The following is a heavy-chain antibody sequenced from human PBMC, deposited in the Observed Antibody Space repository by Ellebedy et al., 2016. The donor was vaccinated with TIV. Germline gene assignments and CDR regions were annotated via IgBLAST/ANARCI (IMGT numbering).Heavy chain of an antibody. CDR1: GFTVRNNY. CDR3: AGGPSRGY. D-gene: IGHD2-2*01. V-gene: IGHV3-53*01. J-gene: IGHJ4*02. CDR2: IYSGGST. Sequence: PGGSLRLSCAASGFTVRNNYMSWVRQAPGKGLEWVSLIYSGGSTNYADSVKGRFTISRDNSKNTLYLQMNSLRAEDTAVYYCAGGPSRGYWGQGTLVTVSS.